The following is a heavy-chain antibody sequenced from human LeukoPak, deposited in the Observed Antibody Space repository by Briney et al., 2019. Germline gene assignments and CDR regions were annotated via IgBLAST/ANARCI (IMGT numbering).Heavy chain of an antibody. V-gene: IGHV4-59*08. CDR2: IYYSGST. D-gene: IGHD5-24*01. CDR1: GGSISSYY. Sequence: KPSETLSLTCTVSGGSISSYYWSWIRQPPGKGLEWIGYIYYSGSTNYNPSLKSRVTISVDTSKNQFSLKLSSVTAADTAVYYCARYRRDGYHFDYWGQGTLVTVSS. CDR3: ARYRRDGYHFDY. J-gene: IGHJ4*02.